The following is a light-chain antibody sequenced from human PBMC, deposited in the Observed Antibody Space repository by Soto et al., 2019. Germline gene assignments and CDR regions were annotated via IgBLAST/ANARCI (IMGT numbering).Light chain of an antibody. V-gene: IGLV1-40*01. CDR2: GNS. CDR1: SSNIGAGYD. CDR3: QSYDSSLSGRDVV. J-gene: IGLJ2*01. Sequence: VLTQPPSVSGAPGQRVTISCTGSSSNIGAGYDVHWYQQLPGTAPKLLIYGNSNRPSGVPDRFSGSKSGTSASLAITGLQAEDEADYYCQSYDSSLSGRDVVFGGGTKLTVL.